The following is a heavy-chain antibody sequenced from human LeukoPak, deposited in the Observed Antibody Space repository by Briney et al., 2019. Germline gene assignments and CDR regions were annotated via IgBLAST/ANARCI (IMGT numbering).Heavy chain of an antibody. Sequence: GGSLRLSCAASGFTFSSYEMNWVRQAPGKGLEWVSYISSSGSTIYYADSVKGRFTISRDNAKNSLYLQMSSLRAEDTAVYYCARDGPVACSSTSCYADYFDYWGQGTLVTVSS. CDR1: GFTFSSYE. D-gene: IGHD2-2*01. V-gene: IGHV3-48*03. CDR3: ARDGPVACSSTSCYADYFDY. J-gene: IGHJ4*02. CDR2: ISSSGSTI.